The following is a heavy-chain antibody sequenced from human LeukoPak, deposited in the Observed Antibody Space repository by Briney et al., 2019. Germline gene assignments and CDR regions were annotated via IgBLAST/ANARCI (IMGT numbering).Heavy chain of an antibody. J-gene: IGHJ4*02. CDR2: IYYIGST. V-gene: IGHV4-30-4*01. Sequence: SETLSLTCTVSGGSISSGDYYWSWIRQPPGKGLEWIGYIYYIGSTYYNPSLKSRVTISVDTSKNQFSLKLSSVTAADTAVYYCARDNRSGYDGAYYFDSWGQGTLVTVSS. D-gene: IGHD6-25*01. CDR1: GGSISSGDYY. CDR3: ARDNRSGYDGAYYFDS.